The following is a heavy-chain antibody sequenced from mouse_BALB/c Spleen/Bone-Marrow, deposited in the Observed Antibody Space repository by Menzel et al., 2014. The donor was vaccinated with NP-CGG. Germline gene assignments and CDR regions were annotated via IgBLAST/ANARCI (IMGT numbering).Heavy chain of an antibody. CDR2: INPTTDYT. CDR1: GYTFSTCW. Sequence: VQLQESGAELAKPGASVKMSCKASGYTFSTCWMHWVKQRPGQGLEWIGYINPTTDYTEYNQKFKDKATLTADRSSSTAYMQLSSLTSEDSAVYYCARDVDYWGQGTTLTVSS. CDR3: ARDVDY. V-gene: IGHV1-7*01. J-gene: IGHJ2*01.